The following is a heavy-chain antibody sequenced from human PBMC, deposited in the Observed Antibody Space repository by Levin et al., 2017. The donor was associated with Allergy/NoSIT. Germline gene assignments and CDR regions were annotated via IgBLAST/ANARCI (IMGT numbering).Heavy chain of an antibody. CDR3: ARSPEDTYYDFWSGYLSY. V-gene: IGHV1-2*02. J-gene: IGHJ4*02. Sequence: GGSLRLSCKASGYTFTGYYMHWVRQAPGQGLEWMGWINPNSGGTNYAQKFQGRVTMTRDTSISTAYMELSRLRSDDTAVYYCARSPEDTYYDFWSGYLSYWGQGTLVTVSS. D-gene: IGHD3-3*01. CDR1: GYTFTGYY. CDR2: INPNSGGT.